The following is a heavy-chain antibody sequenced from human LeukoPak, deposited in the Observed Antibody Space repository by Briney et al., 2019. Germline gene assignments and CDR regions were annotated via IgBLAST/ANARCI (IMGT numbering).Heavy chain of an antibody. CDR2: INHSGST. Sequence: SETLPLTCAVYGGSFSGYYWSWIRQPPGKGLEWIGEINHSGSTNYNPSLKSRVTISVDTSKNQFSLKLSSVTAADTAVYYCARKMSALAYCGGDCYSPFDYWGQGTLVTVSS. J-gene: IGHJ4*02. CDR3: ARKMSALAYCGGDCYSPFDY. D-gene: IGHD2-21*01. V-gene: IGHV4-34*01. CDR1: GGSFSGYY.